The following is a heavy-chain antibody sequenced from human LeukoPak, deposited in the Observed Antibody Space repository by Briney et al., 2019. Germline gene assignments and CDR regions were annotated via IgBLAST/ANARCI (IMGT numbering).Heavy chain of an antibody. D-gene: IGHD3-3*01. CDR3: ARDRAWNYSAS. Sequence: GGSLRLSCAPSGFTFSNHGMHWVRQAPGKGLEWVAIISSDGSRKYYAHSVEGRFTISRDNSENTQYLKMDSLRAEDTAVYYCARDRAWNYSASRGQGTLVTVS. CDR1: GFTFSNHG. CDR2: ISSDGSRK. J-gene: IGHJ4*02. V-gene: IGHV3-30*03.